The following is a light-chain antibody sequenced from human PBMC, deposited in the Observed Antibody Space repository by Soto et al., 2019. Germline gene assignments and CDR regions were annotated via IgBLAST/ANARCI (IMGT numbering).Light chain of an antibody. CDR3: CSHAGRDTYV. CDR1: SSDVGSGNF. Sequence: SVLTQPASVSGSPGQSITISCTGTSSDVGSGNFVSWYQHYPGKAPQLIIYEDFKRPSGVSSRFSGSKSGNTASLTISGLQAEDEAEYYCCSHAGRDTYVFGTGTKVTVL. J-gene: IGLJ1*01. CDR2: EDF. V-gene: IGLV2-23*01.